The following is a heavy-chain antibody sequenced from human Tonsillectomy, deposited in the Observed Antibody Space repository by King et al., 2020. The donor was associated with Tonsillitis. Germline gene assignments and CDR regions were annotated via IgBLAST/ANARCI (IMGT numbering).Heavy chain of an antibody. J-gene: IGHJ1*01. V-gene: IGHV3-23*04. CDR1: GFTFSSFS. CDR3: TKPPTADSTGWPLYFHH. Sequence: VQLVESGGGLVQPGESQRLSCAASGFTFSSFSMTWIRQAPGKGLEWVSSVSAGGHSTYYADSVKGRFTIPRDNSKNTFYLQMSSLRADDTAVYYCTKPPTADSTGWPLYFHHWGQGTLVTVSS. CDR2: VSAGGHST. D-gene: IGHD6-19*01.